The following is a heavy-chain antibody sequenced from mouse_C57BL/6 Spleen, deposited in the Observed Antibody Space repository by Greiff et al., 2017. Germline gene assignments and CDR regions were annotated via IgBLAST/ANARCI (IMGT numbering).Heavy chain of an antibody. V-gene: IGHV1-52*01. J-gene: IGHJ2*01. CDR2: IDPSDSET. Sequence: VQLQQPGAELVRPGSSVKLSCKASGYTFTSYWMHWVKQRPIQGLEWIGNIDPSDSETHYNQKFKDKATLTVDKSSSTAYMQLSSLTSEDSAVYYCARGRDYDGGYYFDYWGQGTTLTVSS. CDR3: ARGRDYDGGYYFDY. CDR1: GYTFTSYW. D-gene: IGHD2-4*01.